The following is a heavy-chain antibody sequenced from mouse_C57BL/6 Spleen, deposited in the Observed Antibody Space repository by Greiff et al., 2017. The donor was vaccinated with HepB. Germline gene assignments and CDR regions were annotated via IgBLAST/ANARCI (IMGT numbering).Heavy chain of an antibody. V-gene: IGHV10-3*01. CDR1: GFTFNTYA. CDR2: IRSKSSNYAT. J-gene: IGHJ2*01. Sequence: EVQLVESGGGLVQPKGSLKLSCAASGFTFNTYAMHWVRQALGKGLEWVARIRSKSSNYATYYADSVKDRFTISRDDSQSMLYLQMNNLKTEDTAMYYCVREEGEFTTVVSYFDYWGQGTTLTVSS. D-gene: IGHD1-1*01. CDR3: VREEGEFTTVVSYFDY.